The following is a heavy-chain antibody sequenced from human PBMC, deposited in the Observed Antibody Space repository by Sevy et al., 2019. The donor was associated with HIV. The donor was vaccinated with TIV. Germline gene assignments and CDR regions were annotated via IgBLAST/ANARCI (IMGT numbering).Heavy chain of an antibody. CDR1: GSSISSGSYY. D-gene: IGHD2-21*02. CDR3: ARGGGNSFLDAFDI. CDR2: IYPSGST. V-gene: IGHV4-61*02. Sequence: SETLSLTCTVSGSSISSGSYYGSWIRQTAGKGLEWIGRIYPSGSTNYNPSLKSRVTISVDTSKNQFSLKLSSVTAADTAVYYCARGGGNSFLDAFDIWGQGTMVTVSS. J-gene: IGHJ3*02.